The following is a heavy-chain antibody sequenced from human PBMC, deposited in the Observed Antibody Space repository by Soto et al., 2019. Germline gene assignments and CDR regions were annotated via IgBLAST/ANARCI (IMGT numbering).Heavy chain of an antibody. D-gene: IGHD2-15*01. CDR2: INHSGST. J-gene: IGHJ4*02. CDR1: GGSFSGYY. CDR3: ASDCSGGSCYSGLPVVY. Sequence: SETLSLTCAVYGGSFSGYYWSWIRQPPGKGLEWIGEINHSGSTNYNPSLKSRVTISVDTSKNQFSLKLSSVTAADTAVYYCASDCSGGSCYSGLPVVYWGQGTLVTVSS. V-gene: IGHV4-34*01.